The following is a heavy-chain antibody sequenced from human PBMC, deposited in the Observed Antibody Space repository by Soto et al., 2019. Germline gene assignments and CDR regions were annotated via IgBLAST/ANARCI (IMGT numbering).Heavy chain of an antibody. CDR3: ARDRVSSVIWYVVGPDY. D-gene: IGHD1-26*01. CDR1: GFTFSSYV. CDR2: ISYDGSNK. Sequence: QVQLVESGGGVVQPGTSLRLSCAASGFTFSSYVMQWVRQAPGKGLEWVAVISYDGSNKYHIDSVKGRFTISSDNSKNTIYLQMNSRRVEDTAVYYCARDRVSSVIWYVVGPDYWGQRALGTVSS. J-gene: IGHJ4*02. V-gene: IGHV3-30*10.